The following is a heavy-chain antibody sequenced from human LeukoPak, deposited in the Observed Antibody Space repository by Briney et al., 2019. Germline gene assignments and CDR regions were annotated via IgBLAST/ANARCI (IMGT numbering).Heavy chain of an antibody. CDR2: IKPDGSEK. V-gene: IGHV3-7*01. Sequence: PGGSLRLSCAASGFTLSSYWMSWVRQVPGKGLEWVANIKPDGSEKYCVGSVKGRFTIYRDNAKNSLYLQMNSLRAEDTALYYCARGDFDDYGDYVDAFEFWGQGTMVTVSA. CDR3: ARGDFDDYGDYVDAFEF. J-gene: IGHJ3*01. CDR1: GFTLSSYW. D-gene: IGHD4-17*01.